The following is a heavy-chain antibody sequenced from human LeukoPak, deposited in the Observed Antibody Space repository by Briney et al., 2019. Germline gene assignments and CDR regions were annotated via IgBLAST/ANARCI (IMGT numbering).Heavy chain of an antibody. V-gene: IGHV3-21*01. CDR1: GFTFSSYS. CDR3: ARDRSSGWYSGLGY. Sequence: PGGSLRLSCAASGFTFSSYSMNWVRQAPGKGLEWVSSISSSSSYIYYADSVKGRFTISRDNAKNSLYLQMNSLRAEDTAVYYCARDRSSGWYSGLGYWGQGTLVTVSS. J-gene: IGHJ4*02. D-gene: IGHD6-19*01. CDR2: ISSSSSYI.